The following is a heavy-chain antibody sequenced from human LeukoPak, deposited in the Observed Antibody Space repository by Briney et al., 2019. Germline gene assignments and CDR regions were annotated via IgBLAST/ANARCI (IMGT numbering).Heavy chain of an antibody. CDR3: ARVEITTQDGRHFDY. J-gene: IGHJ4*02. Sequence: ASVKVSCKASGYTFTSYGISWVRQAPGQGLEWMGWISAYNGNTNYAQKLQGRVTMTTDTSTSTAYMELRSLRSDDTAVYYCARVEITTQDGRHFDYWGQGTLVTVSS. CDR2: ISAYNGNT. V-gene: IGHV1-18*01. D-gene: IGHD3-22*01. CDR1: GYTFTSYG.